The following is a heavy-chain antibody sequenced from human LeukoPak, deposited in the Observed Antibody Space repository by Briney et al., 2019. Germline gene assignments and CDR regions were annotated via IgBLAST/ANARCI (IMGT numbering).Heavy chain of an antibody. CDR2: IYYSGST. Sequence: PSETPSLTCTVSGGSISSYYWSWIRQPPGKGLEWIGYIYYSGSTNYNPSLKSRVTISVDTSKNQFSLKLSSVTAADTAVYYCAAVVRGVIIKGGQGTLVTVSS. J-gene: IGHJ4*02. CDR3: AAVVRGVIIK. CDR1: GGSISSYY. D-gene: IGHD3-10*01. V-gene: IGHV4-59*01.